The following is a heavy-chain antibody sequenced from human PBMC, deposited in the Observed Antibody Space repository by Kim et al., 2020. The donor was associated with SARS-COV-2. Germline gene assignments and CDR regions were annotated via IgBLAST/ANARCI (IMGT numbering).Heavy chain of an antibody. Sequence: GGSLRLSCAVSGFSLSNTAMNWVRQAPGKGLEWVSAISGHGRDTYYGDSVKGRLTISSDTSTNTLYLQMNSLRAEDTAVYYCAKDVWDYSGMDAWGQGTT. V-gene: IGHV3-23*01. CDR2: ISGHGRDT. J-gene: IGHJ6*02. CDR3: AKDVWDYSGMDA. CDR1: GFSLSNTA. D-gene: IGHD1-26*01.